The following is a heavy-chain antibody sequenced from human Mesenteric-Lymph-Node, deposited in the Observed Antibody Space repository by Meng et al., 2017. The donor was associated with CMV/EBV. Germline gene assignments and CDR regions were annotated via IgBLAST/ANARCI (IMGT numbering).Heavy chain of an antibody. D-gene: IGHD3-3*01. J-gene: IGHJ6*02. CDR1: GFTFSSYS. Sequence: GESLMISCAASGFTFSSYSMNWVRQAPGKGLEWVSSISSSSSYIYYADSVKGRFTISRDNAKNSLYLQMNSLRAEDTAVYYCAREPFRAITSYGMDVWGQGTTVTVSS. V-gene: IGHV3-21*01. CDR2: ISSSSSYI. CDR3: AREPFRAITSYGMDV.